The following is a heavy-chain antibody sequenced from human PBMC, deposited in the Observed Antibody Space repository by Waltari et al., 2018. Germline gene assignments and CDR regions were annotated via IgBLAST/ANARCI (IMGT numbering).Heavy chain of an antibody. V-gene: IGHV3-23*01. CDR2: ISGSDGAT. Sequence: EVPLFESGGVLVQPRGYLSPSCAAPGFPFGKSALNRVGQVPGDGMELVSSISGSDGATYYADPVKSRFTISRDDSKNTLYLQMNSLGAEDTAVYYCAKGTLALGRSSRTSCFPSWGQGTLVTVSS. J-gene: IGHJ5*02. CDR3: AKGTLALGRSSRTSCFPS. CDR1: GFPFGKSA. D-gene: IGHD2-2*01.